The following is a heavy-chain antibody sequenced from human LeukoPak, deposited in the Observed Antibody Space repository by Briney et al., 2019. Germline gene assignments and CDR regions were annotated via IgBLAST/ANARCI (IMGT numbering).Heavy chain of an antibody. Sequence: GGSLRLSCAASGFTFSSYSMNWVRQAPGKGLEWVSYISSSSTIYYADSVKGRFTISRDNAKNSLYLQMNSLGAEDTAVYYCARLESYYYDSSGYGIDPWGQGTLVTVSS. CDR2: ISSSSTI. D-gene: IGHD3-22*01. CDR1: GFTFSSYS. V-gene: IGHV3-48*01. CDR3: ARLESYYYDSSGYGIDP. J-gene: IGHJ5*02.